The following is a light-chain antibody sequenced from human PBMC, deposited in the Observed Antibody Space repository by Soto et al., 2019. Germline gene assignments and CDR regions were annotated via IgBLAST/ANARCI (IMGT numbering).Light chain of an antibody. Sequence: DIQMTQSPSTLSASVGDRVTITCRASQSISSWLAWYQQKPGKAPKLLIYDASTLESGVPSSFSGSGSGTEFTLTITSLQPADFATYYCQQYRTHPYTFGQGTRLEI. V-gene: IGKV1-5*01. CDR1: QSISSW. CDR3: QQYRTHPYT. J-gene: IGKJ2*01. CDR2: DAS.